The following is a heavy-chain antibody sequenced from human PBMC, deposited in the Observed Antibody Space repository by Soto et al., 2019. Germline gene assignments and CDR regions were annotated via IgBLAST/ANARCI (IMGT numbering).Heavy chain of an antibody. D-gene: IGHD4-17*01. CDR3: ARLYGDYEYYFDY. J-gene: IGHJ4*02. CDR2: IYYSGST. CDR1: GGSISSSSYY. V-gene: IGHV4-39*01. Sequence: QLQLQESGPGLVKPSETLSLTCTVSGGSISSSSYYWGWIRQPPGKGLEWIGSIYYSGSTYYNPSLKSRVTISVDTSKNQFSLKLSSVTAADTAVYYCARLYGDYEYYFDYWGQGTLVTVSS.